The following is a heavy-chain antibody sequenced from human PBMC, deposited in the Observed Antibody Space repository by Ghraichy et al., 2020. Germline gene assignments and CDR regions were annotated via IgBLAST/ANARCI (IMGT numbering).Heavy chain of an antibody. CDR1: GLTFSSYR. Sequence: GGSLRLSCVASGLTFSSYRMSWVRQAPGKGPEWVSFIDSSSSYIYYTDSVKGRFTVSRDNTKNSLYLQMNSLRAEDTAMYYCAKDPGYCSGGRCFPDDFEIWGQWTMFTVSS. CDR3: AKDPGYCSGGRCFPDDFEI. CDR2: IDSSSSYI. D-gene: IGHD2-15*01. V-gene: IGHV3-21*01. J-gene: IGHJ3*02.